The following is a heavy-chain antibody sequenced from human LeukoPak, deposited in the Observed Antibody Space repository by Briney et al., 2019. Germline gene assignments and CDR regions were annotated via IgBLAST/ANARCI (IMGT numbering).Heavy chain of an antibody. CDR3: ARVVFGELLGY. D-gene: IGHD3-10*02. J-gene: IGHJ4*02. CDR2: ISSSGSTI. V-gene: IGHV3-48*03. CDR1: EFTFGSYE. Sequence: GWSLRLSCAAYEFTFGSYEMNWVRQAPGKVLKWVSYISSSGSTIYYADSVKGRFTISRDNAKNSLYLQMNSLRAEDTAVYYCARVVFGELLGYWGQGTLVTVSS.